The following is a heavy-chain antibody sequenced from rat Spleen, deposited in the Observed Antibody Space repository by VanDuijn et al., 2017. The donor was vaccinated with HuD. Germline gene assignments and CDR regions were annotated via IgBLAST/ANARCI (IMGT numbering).Heavy chain of an antibody. D-gene: IGHD1-9*01. V-gene: IGHV5-19*01. CDR3: ARRHYGYTDYFDY. Sequence: EVQLVESGGGLVQPGRSLKLSCAASGFSFSNYGMHWIRQAPTKGLEWVASISPSGGSIYYRDSVKGRFTISRDNAKSTLSLQMDSLRSEDTATYYCARRHYGYTDYFDYWGQGVMVTVSS. CDR1: GFSFSNYG. CDR2: ISPSGGSI. J-gene: IGHJ2*01.